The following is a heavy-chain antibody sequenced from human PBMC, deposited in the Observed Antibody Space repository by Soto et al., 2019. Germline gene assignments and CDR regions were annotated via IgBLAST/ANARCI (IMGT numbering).Heavy chain of an antibody. J-gene: IGHJ4*02. CDR3: KRRDGRCSGGSCLFDS. CDR2: INEDGSKR. CDR1: GFSLTPYW. D-gene: IGHD2-15*01. Sequence: GGSLRLSCLASGFSLTPYWMSWVRQTPGKGLEWVAKINEDGSKRDYMESVEGRFTISRDNAKNSVSLQMDSLRVDETAMYYCKRRDGRCSGGSCLFDSWGQGTLVTVSS. V-gene: IGHV3-7*01.